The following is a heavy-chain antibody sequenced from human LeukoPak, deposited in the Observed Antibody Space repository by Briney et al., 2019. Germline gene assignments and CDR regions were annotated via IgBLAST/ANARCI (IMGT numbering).Heavy chain of an antibody. Sequence: GSLRLSCAASGFTFISYAMHWVRQPPGKGLEWVAVISYDGSNKYYADSVKGRFTISRDNAKNSLYLQMNSLRDEDTAVYYCARRESSGWYWGYWGQGTLVTVSS. CDR3: ARRESSGWYWGY. V-gene: IGHV3-30-3*01. J-gene: IGHJ4*02. CDR1: GFTFISYA. D-gene: IGHD6-19*01. CDR2: ISYDGSNK.